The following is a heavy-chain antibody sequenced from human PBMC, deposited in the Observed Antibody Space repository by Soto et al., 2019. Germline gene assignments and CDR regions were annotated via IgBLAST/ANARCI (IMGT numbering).Heavy chain of an antibody. Sequence: QVQLQESGPGLVKPSETLSLTCTVSGGSISSYYWSWIRQPPGKGLEWIGYIYYRGSTHYNPSLKSRVTISVDTSNNQFSLKLSSVTAADTAVYYCARQSNTNGVSIDAFDIWGQGTMVTVSS. CDR2: IYYRGST. D-gene: IGHD2-8*01. V-gene: IGHV4-59*08. J-gene: IGHJ3*02. CDR3: ARQSNTNGVSIDAFDI. CDR1: GGSISSYY.